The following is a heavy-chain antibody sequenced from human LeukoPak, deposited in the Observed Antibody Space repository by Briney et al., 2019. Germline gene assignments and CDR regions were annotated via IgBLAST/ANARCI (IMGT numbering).Heavy chain of an antibody. Sequence: ASVKVSCKASGYTFTGYYMHWVRQAPGQGLEWMGWINPNSGGTNYAQKFQGRVTMTRDTSISTAYMELSRLRSDDTAVYYCARVPRIVRASIDYWGQGTLVTVSS. J-gene: IGHJ4*02. CDR3: ARVPRIVRASIDY. V-gene: IGHV1-2*02. D-gene: IGHD1-26*01. CDR1: GYTFTGYY. CDR2: INPNSGGT.